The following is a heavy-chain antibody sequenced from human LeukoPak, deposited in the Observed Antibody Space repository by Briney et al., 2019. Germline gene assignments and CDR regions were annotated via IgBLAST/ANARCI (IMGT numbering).Heavy chain of an antibody. CDR2: IIDSGTKI. D-gene: IGHD3-22*01. Sequence: GGSLRLSCAASGFIFSDYYMGWIRQAPGRGLEWVPYIIDSGTKIYYTDSVKGRFTMSRDNAKKSLYLQMNSLRAEDTAVYYCARDRGRRGITMRSDAFDIWGQGTMVTVSS. J-gene: IGHJ3*02. CDR1: GFIFSDYY. CDR3: ARDRGRRGITMRSDAFDI. V-gene: IGHV3-11*01.